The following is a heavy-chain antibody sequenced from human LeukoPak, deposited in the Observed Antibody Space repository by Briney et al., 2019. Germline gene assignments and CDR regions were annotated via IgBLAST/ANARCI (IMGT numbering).Heavy chain of an antibody. J-gene: IGHJ4*02. CDR2: MRLAGSVT. D-gene: IGHD3-10*01. Sequence: GGSLRLSCAASASTLSRSYMGWVRQAPGKGLEWVALMRLAGSVTYYVESVKGRFNISRDNTNNLLYLHMDNLRAEDTAVYYCIIDRGARWGQGTLVTVSS. V-gene: IGHV3-7*01. CDR3: IIDRGAR. CDR1: ASTLSRSY.